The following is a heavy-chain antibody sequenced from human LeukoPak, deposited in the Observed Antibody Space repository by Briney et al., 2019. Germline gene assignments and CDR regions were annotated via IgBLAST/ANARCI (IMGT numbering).Heavy chain of an antibody. CDR2: IKGDGIST. V-gene: IGHV3-74*01. Sequence: GGSLRLSCAASGFDFSSNWMHWVRHAPGQGLVWVSRIKGDGISTNYADSVKGRFTISRDIAKNTLYLQMNCLRAGDTGVYYCAKDHYWSIDYWGRGTLVTVSS. D-gene: IGHD3-3*01. J-gene: IGHJ4*02. CDR1: GFDFSSNW. CDR3: AKDHYWSIDY.